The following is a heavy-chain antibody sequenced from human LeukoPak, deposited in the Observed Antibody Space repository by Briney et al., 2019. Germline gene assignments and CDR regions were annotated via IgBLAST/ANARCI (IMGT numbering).Heavy chain of an antibody. Sequence: SETLSLTCTVSGASIRSYYWSWIRQPPGKGLEWIGYIYYSGSTNYNPSLKSRVTLSLDTSKNQFSLRLNSVTAADTAVYYCATLQKCFFDDWGQGTLVTVSS. CDR1: GASIRSYY. V-gene: IGHV4-59*08. CDR2: IYYSGST. D-gene: IGHD4-11*01. CDR3: ATLQKCFFDD. J-gene: IGHJ4*02.